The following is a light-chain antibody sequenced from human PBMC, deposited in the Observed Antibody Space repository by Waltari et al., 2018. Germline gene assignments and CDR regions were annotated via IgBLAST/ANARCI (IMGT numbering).Light chain of an antibody. CDR3: QQAHSFPIT. Sequence: DIQMTQSPSSVSASVGDGVTITCRANRDISTWLAWYQQKPGKTPNPLIYDGYTLQRGVPSRFSGSGSGTVFTLTISSLQPEDFATYYCQQAHSFPITFGQGTRLEIK. CDR1: RDISTW. J-gene: IGKJ5*01. CDR2: DGY. V-gene: IGKV1-12*01.